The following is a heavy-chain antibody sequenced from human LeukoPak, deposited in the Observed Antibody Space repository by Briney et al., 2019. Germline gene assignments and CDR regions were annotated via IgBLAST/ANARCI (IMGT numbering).Heavy chain of an antibody. D-gene: IGHD1-1*01. J-gene: IGHJ4*02. V-gene: IGHV3-21*01. CDR1: GFTFSGYS. CDR2: INSGSTYT. CDR3: ARSLTTLTYEGY. Sequence: PGGSLRLSCTASGFTFSGYSMNWIRQAPGKGLEWVSSINSGSTYTYYTESVKGRFTVSRDNAKNSLFLQMNSLRAEDTAIYYCARSLTTLTYEGYWGQGTLVTVSS.